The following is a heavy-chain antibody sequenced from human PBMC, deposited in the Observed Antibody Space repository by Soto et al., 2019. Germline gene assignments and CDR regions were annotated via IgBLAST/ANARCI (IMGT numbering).Heavy chain of an antibody. D-gene: IGHD6-13*01. Sequence: GGSLRLSCAASGFIFSSYGMHWVRQAPGKGLEWVAGIWYDGSNTFYSDAVKGRFSISRDNSKNTVDLQMNSLRAEDTAVYYCAKSIAGGPGWLDLWGQGIEVTVSS. CDR2: IWYDGSNT. CDR3: AKSIAGGPGWLDL. J-gene: IGHJ5*02. CDR1: GFIFSSYG. V-gene: IGHV3-33*06.